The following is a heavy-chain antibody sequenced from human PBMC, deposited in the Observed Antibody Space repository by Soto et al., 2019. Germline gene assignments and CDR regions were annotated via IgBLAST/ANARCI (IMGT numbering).Heavy chain of an antibody. J-gene: IGHJ6*02. CDR2: ISSSGSTI. V-gene: IGHV3-48*03. D-gene: IGHD1-1*01. CDR3: ARGERSGLRHLYYYGMDV. Sequence: EVQLVESGGGLVQPGGSLRLSCAASGFTFSSYEMNWVRQAPGKGLEWVSYISSSGSTIYYADSVKGRFTISRDNAKNSLYLQMNSLRAEDTAVYYCARGERSGLRHLYYYGMDVWGQGTTVTASS. CDR1: GFTFSSYE.